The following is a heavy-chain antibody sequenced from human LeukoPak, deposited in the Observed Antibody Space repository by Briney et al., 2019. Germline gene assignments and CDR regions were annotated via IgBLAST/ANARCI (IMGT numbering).Heavy chain of an antibody. CDR1: GFTFSTYW. J-gene: IGHJ4*02. CDR2: ISSSSSYI. CDR3: ARDFPLPGDFWSRYYFGY. D-gene: IGHD3-3*01. Sequence: PGGSLRLSCAASGFTFSTYWMSWVRQAPGKGLEWVSSISSSSSYIYYADSVKGRFTISRDNAKNSLYLQMNSLRAEDTAVYYCARDFPLPGDFWSRYYFGYWGQGTLVTVSS. V-gene: IGHV3-21*01.